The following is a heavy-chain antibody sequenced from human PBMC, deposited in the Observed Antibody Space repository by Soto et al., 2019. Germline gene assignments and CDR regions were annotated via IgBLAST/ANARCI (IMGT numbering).Heavy chain of an antibody. CDR3: ARRRGITIFGVAPYYMDV. Sequence: PSETLSLTCTVSGGSISSYYWSWIRQPPGKGLEWIGYIYYSGSTNYTPSLKSRVTISVDTSKNQFSLKLSSVTAADTAVYYCARRRGITIFGVAPYYMDVWGKGTTVTVSS. J-gene: IGHJ6*03. V-gene: IGHV4-59*08. D-gene: IGHD3-3*01. CDR1: GGSISSYY. CDR2: IYYSGST.